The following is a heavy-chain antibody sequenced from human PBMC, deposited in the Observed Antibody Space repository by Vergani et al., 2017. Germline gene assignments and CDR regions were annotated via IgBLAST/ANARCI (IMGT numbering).Heavy chain of an antibody. J-gene: IGHJ6*03. CDR2: ISSSSSTI. CDR3: ARRYGYYGSGPMDV. D-gene: IGHD3-10*01. V-gene: IGHV3-48*01. CDR1: GFTFSSYS. Sequence: EVQLVESGGGLVQPGGSLRLSCAASGFTFSSYSMNWVRQAPGKGLEWVSYISSSSSTIYYADSGKGRFTISRDNAKNSLYLQMNSLRAEDTAVYYCARRYGYYGSGPMDVWGKGTTVTVSS.